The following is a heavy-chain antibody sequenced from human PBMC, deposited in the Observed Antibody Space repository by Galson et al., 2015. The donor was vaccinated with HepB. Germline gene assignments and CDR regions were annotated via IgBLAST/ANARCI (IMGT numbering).Heavy chain of an antibody. CDR2: IIPTFGTA. CDR1: GGTFSSYA. D-gene: IGHD1-26*01. CDR3: ARGGAQATQAAGWYFDY. Sequence: SVKVSCKASGGTFSSYAISWVRQAPGQGLEWMGGIIPTFGTANYAQKLQGRVTITADESTSTAYMELSSLRSEDTAVYYCARGGAQATQAAGWYFDYWGQGTLVTVSS. J-gene: IGHJ4*02. V-gene: IGHV1-69*13.